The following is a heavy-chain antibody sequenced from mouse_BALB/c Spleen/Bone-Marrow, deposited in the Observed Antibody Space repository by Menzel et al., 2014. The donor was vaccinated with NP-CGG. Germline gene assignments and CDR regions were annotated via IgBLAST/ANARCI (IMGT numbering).Heavy chain of an antibody. V-gene: IGHV1-37*01. J-gene: IGHJ4*01. CDR3: SRTGAIDY. CDR1: GYSFTGYT. CDR2: INPYNGGT. Sequence: EVKLQESGPELVKPGASMKISCKASGYSFTGYTMNWVKQSPGKNLEWIGLINPYNGGTIYNQKFKGKATLTVDKSSSTALMEVLSAVPDYFAFDSLSRTGAIDYWGQGTSVTVSS.